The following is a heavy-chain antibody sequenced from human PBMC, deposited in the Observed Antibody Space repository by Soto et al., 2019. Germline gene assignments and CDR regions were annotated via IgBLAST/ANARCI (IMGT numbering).Heavy chain of an antibody. CDR2: IIPMFGTT. J-gene: IGHJ4*02. Sequence: QVQLVQSGAEVKKPGSSVKVSCKASGGTLSSYAITWVRQAPGQGLEWMGGIIPMFGTTNYAEKFQGRVTITADESTSTAYMEMISLRSEDTAVYYCVNSRSSSSNWYGRFFDYWGQGTLVTVSS. V-gene: IGHV1-69*01. D-gene: IGHD6-13*01. CDR1: GGTLSSYA. CDR3: VNSRSSSSNWYGRFFDY.